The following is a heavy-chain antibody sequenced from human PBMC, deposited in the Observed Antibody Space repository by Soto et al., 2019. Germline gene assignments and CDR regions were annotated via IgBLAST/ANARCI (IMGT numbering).Heavy chain of an antibody. CDR3: ARVGPWVPYYYDSSHYTFENWFDP. CDR2: IYHGGST. J-gene: IGHJ5*02. V-gene: IGHV4-38-2*01. Sequence: PSETLSLTCAVSGYSISSGYYWGWLRQPPGKGLEWIGGIYHGGSTYYNPSPNSRVTLSIDMTNNHVSLILNSVTAADTAVYYCARVGPWVPYYYDSSHYTFENWFDPWGQGTLVTVSS. CDR1: GYSISSGYY. D-gene: IGHD3-22*01.